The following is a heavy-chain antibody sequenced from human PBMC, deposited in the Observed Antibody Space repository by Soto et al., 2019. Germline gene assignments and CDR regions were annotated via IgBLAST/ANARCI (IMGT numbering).Heavy chain of an antibody. CDR3: ARSGQWLTFDY. CDR2: ISSSSSTI. Sequence: EVQLVESGGGLVQPGGSLSLSCAASGFTFNSYSMNWVRQAPGKGLEWVSYISSSSSTIFYADSVKGRVTISRDNATNSLYLQMNRLRDEYTAVYFSARSGQWLTFDYWGQGTLVTVSS. D-gene: IGHD6-19*01. J-gene: IGHJ4*02. V-gene: IGHV3-48*02. CDR1: GFTFNSYS.